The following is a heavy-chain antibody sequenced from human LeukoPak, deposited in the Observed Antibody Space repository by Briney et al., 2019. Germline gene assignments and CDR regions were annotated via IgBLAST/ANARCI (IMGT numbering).Heavy chain of an antibody. CDR2: IYHSGST. CDR1: GGSISSGGYY. Sequence: SETLSLTCTVSGGSISSGGYYWSWIRQPPGKGLEWIGYIYHSGSTYYNPSLKSRVTISVDRSKNQFSLKLSSVTAADTAVYYCARFTVGWYETWFDPWGQGTLVTVSS. D-gene: IGHD6-19*01. J-gene: IGHJ5*02. V-gene: IGHV4-30-2*01. CDR3: ARFTVGWYETWFDP.